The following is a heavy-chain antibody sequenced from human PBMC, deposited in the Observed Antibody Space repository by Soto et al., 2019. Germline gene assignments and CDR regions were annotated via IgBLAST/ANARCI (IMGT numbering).Heavy chain of an antibody. Sequence: QVQLVQAGAEVKKPGSSVKVSCTASGGPFSSYASNWVRQAPGQGLEWMGVITPMFGAPHYAQHFKGRISITADKATNTAYMELSSLTSGDTAVYFCARVFTGRWFDPWGQGTLVTVSS. J-gene: IGHJ5*02. CDR2: ITPMFGAP. CDR3: ARVFTGRWFDP. D-gene: IGHD3-10*02. CDR1: GGPFSSYA. V-gene: IGHV1-69*06.